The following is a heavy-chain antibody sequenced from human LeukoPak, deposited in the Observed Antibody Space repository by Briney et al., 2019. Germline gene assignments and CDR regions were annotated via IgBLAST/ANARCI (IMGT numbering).Heavy chain of an antibody. CDR3: AAALYDFWSGYYSGFDY. D-gene: IGHD3-3*01. V-gene: IGHV1-18*01. CDR1: GYTFTSYG. J-gene: IGHJ4*02. CDR2: ISAYNGNT. Sequence: GASVKVSCKASGYTFTSYGISWVRQAPGQGLEWMGWISAYNGNTNYAQKLQGRVTMTTDTSTSTAYMELRSLRSDDTAVYYCAAALYDFWSGYYSGFDYWGQGTLVTVSS.